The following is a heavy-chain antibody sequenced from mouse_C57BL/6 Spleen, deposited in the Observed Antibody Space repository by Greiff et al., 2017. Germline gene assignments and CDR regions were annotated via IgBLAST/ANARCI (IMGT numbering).Heavy chain of an antibody. J-gene: IGHJ2*01. D-gene: IGHD1-1*01. CDR1: GYTFTDYY. CDR2: INPNNGGT. Sequence: VQLQQSGPELVKPGASVKISCKASGYTFTDYYMNWVKQSHGKSLEWIGDINPNNGGTSYNQKFKGKATLTVDKSSSTAYMELRSLTSEDSAVYYCARSITTVVPYFDYWGQGTTLTVSS. V-gene: IGHV1-26*01. CDR3: ARSITTVVPYFDY.